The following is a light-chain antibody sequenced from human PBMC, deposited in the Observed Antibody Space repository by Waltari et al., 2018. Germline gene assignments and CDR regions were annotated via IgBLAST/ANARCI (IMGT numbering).Light chain of an antibody. V-gene: IGKV1-8*01. CDR1: QGISSY. CDR2: AAS. Sequence: AIRITQSPSSLSASTGDRVTITCRASQGISSYLAWYQQKPGKAPKLLIYAASTLQSGVPSRFSGSGSGTDFTLTISCLQSEDFATYYCQQYYSYHWTFGKGPRWKSN. CDR3: QQYYSYHWT. J-gene: IGKJ1*01.